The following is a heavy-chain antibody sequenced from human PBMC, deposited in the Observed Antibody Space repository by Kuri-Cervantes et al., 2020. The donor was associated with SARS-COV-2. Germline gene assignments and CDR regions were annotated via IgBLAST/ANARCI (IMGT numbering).Heavy chain of an antibody. V-gene: IGHV3-7*01. Sequence: GGSLRLSCAASGFTFSSYWMSWVRQAPGKGLEWVANIKQDGSEKYYVDSVKGRLTISRDNAKNSLYLQMNSLRAEDTAVYYCARPNKFPVDTAMGIYFDYWGQGTLVTVSS. CDR1: GFTFSSYW. CDR3: ARPNKFPVDTAMGIYFDY. D-gene: IGHD5-18*01. CDR2: IKQDGSEK. J-gene: IGHJ4*02.